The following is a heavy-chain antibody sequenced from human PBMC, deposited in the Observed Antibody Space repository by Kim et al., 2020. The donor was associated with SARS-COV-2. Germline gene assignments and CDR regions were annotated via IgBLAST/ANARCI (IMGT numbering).Heavy chain of an antibody. CDR2: IYSGGSST. D-gene: IGHD1-26*01. CDR1: GFTFSSYA. CDR3: AKGCEVGAYTFDY. J-gene: IGHJ4*02. Sequence: GGSLRLSCAASGFTFSSYAMSWVRQAPGKGLEWVSVIYSGGSSTYYADSVKGRFTISRDNSKNTLYLQMNSLRAEDTAVYYCAKGCEVGAYTFDYWGQGTLVTVSS. V-gene: IGHV3-23*03.